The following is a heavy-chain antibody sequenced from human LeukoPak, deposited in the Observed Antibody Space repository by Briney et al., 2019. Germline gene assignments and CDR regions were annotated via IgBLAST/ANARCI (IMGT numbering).Heavy chain of an antibody. CDR1: EVPFSDFY. Sequence: GGSLRLSYAASEVPFSDFYMSWIRQAPGKGLEWVSYISSSGSTIYNADSVRGRVTISRDNAMYSLYLQINSLRAEDMAVYYCAREAAVAETDLDYWGQGTLVTVSS. J-gene: IGHJ4*02. V-gene: IGHV3-11*01. CDR2: ISSSGSTI. CDR3: AREAAVAETDLDY. D-gene: IGHD6-19*01.